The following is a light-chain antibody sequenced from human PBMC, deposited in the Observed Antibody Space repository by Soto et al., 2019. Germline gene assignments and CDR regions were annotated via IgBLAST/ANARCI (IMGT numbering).Light chain of an antibody. J-gene: IGLJ3*02. CDR2: VNSGGSH. V-gene: IGLV4-69*01. Sequence: QSVLTQSPSASASLGASVNLTCTLSSRHSSSAIAWHQQQPEKGPRYLMKVNSGGSHTKGDGIPDRFSGSSSGTERYLTISSLQSEDEADYYCQSWGTGWVFGGGTKLTVL. CDR1: SRHSSSA. CDR3: QSWGTGWV.